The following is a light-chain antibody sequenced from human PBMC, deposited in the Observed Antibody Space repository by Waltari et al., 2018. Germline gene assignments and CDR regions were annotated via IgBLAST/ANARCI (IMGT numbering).Light chain of an antibody. CDR1: QSISSY. CDR2: AAA. V-gene: IGKV1-39*01. Sequence: DIQMTQSPTSVSASVGDRVTIPCRASQSISSYLNWYQQKPGKALKLLIYAAASLQSGVPSRFSGSGSGTDFTLTISSLQPEDFATYYCQQSYSTLFPFGPGTKVDIK. CDR3: QQSYSTLFP. J-gene: IGKJ3*01.